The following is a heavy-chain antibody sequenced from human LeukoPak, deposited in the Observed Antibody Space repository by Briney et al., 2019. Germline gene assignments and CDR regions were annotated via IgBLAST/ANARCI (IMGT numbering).Heavy chain of an antibody. V-gene: IGHV3-48*03. CDR2: ISSSGSTI. Sequence: PGGSLRLSCAASGFTFSSYEMNWVRQAPGKGLGWVSHISSSGSTIYYTDSVKGRFTISRDNSKNLLYLQMNSLRAEDTAIYYCARTVARIGYWGQGALGTVSS. J-gene: IGHJ4*02. CDR3: ARTVARIGY. CDR1: GFTFSSYE. D-gene: IGHD4-23*01.